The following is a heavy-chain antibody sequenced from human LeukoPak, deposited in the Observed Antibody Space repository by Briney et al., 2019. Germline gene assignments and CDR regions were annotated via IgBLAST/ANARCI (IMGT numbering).Heavy chain of an antibody. CDR2: ISSSSSYI. CDR1: GFTFSSYS. J-gene: IGHJ4*02. Sequence: GGSLRLSCAASGFTFSSYSMNWVRQAPGKGLEWVSSISSSSSYIYYADSVKGRFTISRDNAKNSLYLQMNSLRAEDTAVYYCARDVGSITIFGVVISPTLDYWGQGTLVTVSS. V-gene: IGHV3-21*01. CDR3: ARDVGSITIFGVVISPTLDY. D-gene: IGHD3-3*01.